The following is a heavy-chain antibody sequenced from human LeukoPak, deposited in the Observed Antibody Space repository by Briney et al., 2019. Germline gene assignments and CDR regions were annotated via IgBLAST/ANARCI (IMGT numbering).Heavy chain of an antibody. D-gene: IGHD3-3*01. CDR1: GYTFTSYG. V-gene: IGHV1-18*01. CDR3: ARSPYYDFWSAPYNWFDP. Sequence: ASVKVSCKASGYTFTSYGISWVRQAPGQGLERMGWISAYNGNTNYAQKLQGRVTMTTDTSTSTAYMELRSLRSDDTAVYYCARSPYYDFWSAPYNWFDPWGQGTLVTVSS. J-gene: IGHJ5*02. CDR2: ISAYNGNT.